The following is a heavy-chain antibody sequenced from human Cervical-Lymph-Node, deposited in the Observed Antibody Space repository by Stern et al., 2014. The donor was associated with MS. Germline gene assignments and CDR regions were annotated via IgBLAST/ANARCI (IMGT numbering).Heavy chain of an antibody. CDR1: GGSVSSTTYY. D-gene: IGHD2-2*01. CDR3: ATGGYCSGSTCYGSPA. J-gene: IGHJ1*01. Sequence: QVQLQESGPGLVKASETLSLTCSVSGGSVSSTTYYWGWIRQPPGKGLDSIGLLYYRGTTYYNPSLKSRTPIPGDTPKNQFALKRSSVTAADTAVYYCATGGYCSGSTCYGSPAWGQGTLVTVSS. V-gene: IGHV4-39*01. CDR2: LYYRGTT.